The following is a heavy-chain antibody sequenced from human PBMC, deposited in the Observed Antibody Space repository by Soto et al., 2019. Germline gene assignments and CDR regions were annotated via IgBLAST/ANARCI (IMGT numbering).Heavy chain of an antibody. Sequence: LRLACAASGFTFSSYSMNWVRQAPGKGLEWVSYISSSSSTIYYADSVKGRFTISRDNAKNSLYLQMNSLRAEDTAVYYCARDTYDFWSGYYTGSYYYYYMDVWGKGTTVTVSS. D-gene: IGHD3-3*01. V-gene: IGHV3-48*01. CDR2: ISSSSSTI. CDR3: ARDTYDFWSGYYTGSYYYYYMDV. CDR1: GFTFSSYS. J-gene: IGHJ6*03.